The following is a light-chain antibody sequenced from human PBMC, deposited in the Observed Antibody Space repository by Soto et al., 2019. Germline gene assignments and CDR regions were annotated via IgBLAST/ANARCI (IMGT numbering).Light chain of an antibody. V-gene: IGLV1-51*02. J-gene: IGLJ2*01. CDR1: SSNIGSDY. Sequence: QSVLTQPPSVSAAAGQKVTISCSGSSSNIGSDYVSWYQQLPGTAPKLLIYENNKRPSGIPDRFSGSKSGTSATLGITGLQTGDEADYYCAAWDKSLSGGVFGRGTKLTVL. CDR2: ENN. CDR3: AAWDKSLSGGV.